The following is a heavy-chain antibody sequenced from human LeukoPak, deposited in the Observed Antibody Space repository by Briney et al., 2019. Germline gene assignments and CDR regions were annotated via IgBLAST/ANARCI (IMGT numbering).Heavy chain of an antibody. CDR2: ISSSSSYI. Sequence: GGSLTLSCAASGFTFSSYSMNGVRQAPGRGLEWVSSISSSSSYIYYADSVKGRFTISRDNAKNSLYLQMNSLRAEDTAVYYCARAGYSSGWYTDYWGQGTLVTVSS. V-gene: IGHV3-21*01. CDR3: ARAGYSSGWYTDY. D-gene: IGHD6-19*01. J-gene: IGHJ4*02. CDR1: GFTFSSYS.